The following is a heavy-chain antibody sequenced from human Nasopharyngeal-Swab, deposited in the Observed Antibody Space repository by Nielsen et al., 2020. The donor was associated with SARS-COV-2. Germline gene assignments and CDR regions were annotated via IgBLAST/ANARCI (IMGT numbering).Heavy chain of an antibody. J-gene: IGHJ6*02. CDR1: GYTLTELS. V-gene: IGHV1-24*01. CDR3: ATGAAVAGTPISYYYYYGMDV. D-gene: IGHD6-19*01. Sequence: ASVKVSCKVSGYTLTELSMHWVRQAPGKGLEWMGGFDPEDGETIYAQKFQGRVTMTEDTSTDTAYMELSSLRSEDTAVYYCATGAAVAGTPISYYYYYGMDVRGQGTTVTVSS. CDR2: FDPEDGET.